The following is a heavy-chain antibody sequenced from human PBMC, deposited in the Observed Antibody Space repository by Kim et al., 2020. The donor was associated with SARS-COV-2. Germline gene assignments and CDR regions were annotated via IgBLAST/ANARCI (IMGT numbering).Heavy chain of an antibody. D-gene: IGHD6-13*01. CDR3: ARDLSRIAAAGTRGWFDP. J-gene: IGHJ5*02. V-gene: IGHV4-4*07. CDR2: IYTSGST. Sequence: SETLSLTCTVSGGSISSYYWSWIRQPAGKGLEWIGRIYTSGSTNYNPSLKSRVTMSVDTSKNQFSLKLSSVTAADTAVYYCARDLSRIAAAGTRGWFDPWGQGTLVTVSS. CDR1: GGSISSYY.